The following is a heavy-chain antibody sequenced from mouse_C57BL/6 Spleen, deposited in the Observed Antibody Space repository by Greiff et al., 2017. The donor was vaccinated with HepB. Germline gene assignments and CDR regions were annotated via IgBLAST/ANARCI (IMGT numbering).Heavy chain of an antibody. V-gene: IGHV1-74*01. Sequence: QVQLKQPGAELVKPGASVKVSCKASGYTFTSYWMHWVKQRPGQGLEWIGRIHPSDSDTNYNQKFKGKATLTVDKSSSTAYMQLSSLTSEDSAVYYCAIGIGPIYYYGSSPSYWGQGTTLTVSS. CDR1: GYTFTSYW. CDR3: AIGIGPIYYYGSSPSY. D-gene: IGHD1-1*01. J-gene: IGHJ2*01. CDR2: IHPSDSDT.